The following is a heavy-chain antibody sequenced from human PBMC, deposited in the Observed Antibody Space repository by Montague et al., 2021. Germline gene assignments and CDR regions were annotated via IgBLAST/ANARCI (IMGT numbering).Heavy chain of an antibody. CDR3: ARKGTHWDY. CDR1: GDSINFYY. CDR2: VYNTGTT. J-gene: IGHJ4*02. Sequence: SETLSLTCTVSGDSINFYYWSWIRQPPGKGLEWIGYVYNTGTTNYNPSLKSRVTISVDTSRNQFFLNVNSVTAADTAVYDCARKGTHWDYWGQGTLVTVSS. V-gene: IGHV4-59*01.